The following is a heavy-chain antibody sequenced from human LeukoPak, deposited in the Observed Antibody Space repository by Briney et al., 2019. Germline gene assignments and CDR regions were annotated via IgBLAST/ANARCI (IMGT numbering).Heavy chain of an antibody. CDR3: ARGSRKFTIFGVVNARNYYGMDV. CDR1: GFTFSSYR. V-gene: IGHV3-7*03. J-gene: IGHJ6*02. D-gene: IGHD3-3*01. CDR2: IKQDGSEK. Sequence: GGSLRLSCAASGFTFSSYRMSWVRQAPGKGLEWVANIKQDGSEKYYVDSVKGRFTISRDNAKNSLYLQMNSLRAEDTAVYYCARGSRKFTIFGVVNARNYYGMDVWGQGTTVTVSS.